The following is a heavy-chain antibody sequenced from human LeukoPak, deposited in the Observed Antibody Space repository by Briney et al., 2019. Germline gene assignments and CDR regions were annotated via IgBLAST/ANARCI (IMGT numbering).Heavy chain of an antibody. CDR3: ARGRRITFGGVADNYFDY. CDR1: GGSFSGYY. J-gene: IGHJ4*02. D-gene: IGHD3-16*01. Sequence: SETLSLTCAVYGGSFSGYYWSCIRQPPGKGLEWIGEINHSGSTNYNPSLKSRVTISVHTSKNQFSLKLSSVTAADTAVYYCARGRRITFGGVADNYFDYWGQGTLVTVSS. CDR2: INHSGST. V-gene: IGHV4-34*01.